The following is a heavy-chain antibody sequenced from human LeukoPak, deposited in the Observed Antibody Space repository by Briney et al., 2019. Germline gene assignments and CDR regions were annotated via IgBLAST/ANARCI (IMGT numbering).Heavy chain of an antibody. CDR2: IYYSGST. Sequence: SETLSLTSTVSGGSISSSSYYWGWIRQPPGKGLEWIGSIYYSGSTYYNPSLKSRVTISVDTSKNQFSLNLSSVTAAVTAVYYCARLYYDSSGYYQICYFDYWGQGTLVTVSS. CDR1: GGSISSSSYY. V-gene: IGHV4-39*01. J-gene: IGHJ4*02. CDR3: ARLYYDSSGYYQICYFDY. D-gene: IGHD3-22*01.